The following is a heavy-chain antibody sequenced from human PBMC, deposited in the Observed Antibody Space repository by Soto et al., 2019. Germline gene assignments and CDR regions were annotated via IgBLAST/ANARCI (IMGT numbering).Heavy chain of an antibody. CDR1: GGSISSGGYS. V-gene: IGHV4-31*11. J-gene: IGHJ4*02. Sequence: SETLSLTCAVSGGSISSGGYSWSWIRQHPGKGLEWIGFIYYSGSTYYNPSLKSRVTISVDTSKNQFSLKLTSVNAADTAVYYCTRGGDAYKNGHWGQGTLVTVSS. CDR3: TRGGDAYKNGH. D-gene: IGHD2-21*01. CDR2: IYYSGST.